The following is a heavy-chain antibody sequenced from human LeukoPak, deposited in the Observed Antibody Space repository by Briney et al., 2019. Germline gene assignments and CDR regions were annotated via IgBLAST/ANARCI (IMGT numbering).Heavy chain of an antibody. J-gene: IGHJ5*02. CDR2: IDSGGIT. V-gene: IGHV3-66*01. CDR3: ARDPLLP. D-gene: IGHD1-26*01. CDR1: GFTFTKYW. Sequence: GGSLRLSCAASGFTFTKYWMTWVRQAPGKGLEWVSVIDSGGITYYADSVKGRFTISRDNSKNTLFLQMNSLRAEDTAVYYCARDPLLPWGQGTLVTVSS.